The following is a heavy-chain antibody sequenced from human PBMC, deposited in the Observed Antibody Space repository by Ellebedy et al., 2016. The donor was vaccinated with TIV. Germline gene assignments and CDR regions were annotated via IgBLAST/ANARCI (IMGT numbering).Heavy chain of an antibody. V-gene: IGHV7-4-1*01. D-gene: IGHD2-15*01. CDR1: GYTFTSYS. CDR2: INTNTGNP. J-gene: IGHJ6*02. Sequence: AASVKVSCKASGYTFTSYSMNWVRHAPGHGLEWMGWINTNTGNPTYAQGFTGRFVFALDTSVSTAYLQIRSLKAEDTAVYSCARDEVVVVAATVYGMDVWGQGNTVTVSS. CDR3: ARDEVVVVAATVYGMDV.